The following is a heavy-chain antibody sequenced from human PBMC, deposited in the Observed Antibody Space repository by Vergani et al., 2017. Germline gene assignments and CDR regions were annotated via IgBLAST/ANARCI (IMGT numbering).Heavy chain of an antibody. CDR2: ISGSGGST. V-gene: IGHV3-23*01. D-gene: IGHD3-3*01. J-gene: IGHJ6*03. CDR3: ATNYDFWSGYGSRYYYYYMDV. Sequence: EVQLLESGGGLVQPGGSLRLSCAASGFTFSSYAMSWVRQAPGKGLEWVSAISGSGGSTYYADSVKGRFTISRDNSKNTLYLQMNSLRAEDTAVYYCATNYDFWSGYGSRYYYYYMDVWGKGP. CDR1: GFTFSSYA.